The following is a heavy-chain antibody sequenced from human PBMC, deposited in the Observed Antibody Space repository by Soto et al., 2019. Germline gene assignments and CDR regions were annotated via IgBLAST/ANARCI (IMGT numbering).Heavy chain of an antibody. V-gene: IGHV3-30-3*01. CDR2: ISYDGSNK. D-gene: IGHD1-7*01. J-gene: IGHJ4*02. CDR3: ARDSGGATELELTHDY. Sequence: QVQLVESGGGVVQPGRSLRLSCAASGFIFSSYALHWVRQAPGKGLEWVAVISYDGSNKFYADSVKGRFTISRDNSKNTLFLQMNSLRVEDTAVYYCARDSGGATELELTHDYGGQGTLVTVSS. CDR1: GFIFSSYA.